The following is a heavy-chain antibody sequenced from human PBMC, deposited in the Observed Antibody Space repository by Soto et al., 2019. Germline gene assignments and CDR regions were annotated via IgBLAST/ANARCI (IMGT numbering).Heavy chain of an antibody. Sequence: SETLSLTCAVYGGSFSGYYWSWIRQPPGKGLEWIGEINHSGSTNYNPSLKSRVTISVDTSKNQFSLKLSSVTAADTAVYYCARGPDTAMVYYYYMDVWGKGTTVTVSS. D-gene: IGHD5-18*01. J-gene: IGHJ6*03. CDR1: GGSFSGYY. CDR2: INHSGST. V-gene: IGHV4-34*01. CDR3: ARGPDTAMVYYYYMDV.